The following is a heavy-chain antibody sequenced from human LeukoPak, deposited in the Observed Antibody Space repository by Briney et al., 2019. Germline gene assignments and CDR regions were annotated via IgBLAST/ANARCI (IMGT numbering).Heavy chain of an antibody. D-gene: IGHD3-16*02. Sequence: SETLSLTCAVSGGSISSGGYSWSWIRQPPGKGLEWIGYIYHSGSTYYNPSLKSRVTISVDTSKNQFSLKLSSVTAADTAVYYCARGAPRDYIWGSYRYDWFDPWGQGTLVTVSS. V-gene: IGHV4-30-2*01. CDR1: GGSISSGGYS. J-gene: IGHJ5*02. CDR2: IYHSGST. CDR3: ARGAPRDYIWGSYRYDWFDP.